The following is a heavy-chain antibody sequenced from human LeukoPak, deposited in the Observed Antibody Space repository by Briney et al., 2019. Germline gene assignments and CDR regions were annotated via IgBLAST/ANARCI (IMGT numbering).Heavy chain of an antibody. D-gene: IGHD3-22*01. J-gene: IGHJ6*03. V-gene: IGHV4-59*12. CDR3: ARDYALKYYYDSSGRGYYYMDV. CDR1: GGSISSYY. CDR2: IYYSGST. Sequence: PSETLSLTCTVSGGSISSYYWSWIRQPPGKGLEWIGYIYYSGSTNYNPSLKSRVTISVDTSKNQFSLKLGSVTAADTAVYYCARDYALKYYYDSSGRGYYYMDVWGKGTTVTVSS.